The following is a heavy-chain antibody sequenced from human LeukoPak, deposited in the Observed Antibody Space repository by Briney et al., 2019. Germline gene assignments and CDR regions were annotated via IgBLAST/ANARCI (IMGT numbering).Heavy chain of an antibody. J-gene: IGHJ6*02. CDR3: PRGQTGYYYGSGRSYYYGMDV. CDR1: GDTFSGYF. V-gene: IGHV4-34*01. Sequence: SETLSLTCGVYGDTFSGYFWSWIRQPPGKGLEWIGEINHTGSTNYNPSLRSRVTMTIDTPKKQFSLKLSSVTAADTAVYYCPRGQTGYYYGSGRSYYYGMDVWGQGTTVTVSS. CDR2: INHTGST. D-gene: IGHD3-10*01.